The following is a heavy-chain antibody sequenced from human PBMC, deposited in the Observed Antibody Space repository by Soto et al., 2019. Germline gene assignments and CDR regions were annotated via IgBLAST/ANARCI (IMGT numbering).Heavy chain of an antibody. J-gene: IGHJ6*02. V-gene: IGHV1-3*01. CDR1: GYTFTSYA. D-gene: IGHD3-22*01. CDR3: AGASDSSGYYDSHYYYYGMDV. CDR2: INAGNGNT. Sequence: QVQLVQSGAEVKKPGASVKVSCKASGYTFTSYAMHWVRQAPGQRLEWMGWINAGNGNTKYSQKSQGRVTITRDTSASTAYMELSSLRSEDTAVYYCAGASDSSGYYDSHYYYYGMDVWGQGTTVTVSS.